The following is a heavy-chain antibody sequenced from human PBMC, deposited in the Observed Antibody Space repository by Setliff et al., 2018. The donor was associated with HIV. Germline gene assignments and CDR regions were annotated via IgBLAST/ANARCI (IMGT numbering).Heavy chain of an antibody. D-gene: IGHD3-22*01. J-gene: IGHJ6*03. CDR1: GDSISNYY. CDR3: ARETYYYDNPQYYYYYMDV. Sequence: SETLSLTCTVSGDSISNYYWSWVRQPPGKGLEWIGYIYTTGRTNYNPSLKSRVTISVDTSKNQFSLKLRSVTAADTAVYYCARETYYYDNPQYYYYYMDVWGKGTTVTVSS. V-gene: IGHV4-4*09. CDR2: IYTTGRT.